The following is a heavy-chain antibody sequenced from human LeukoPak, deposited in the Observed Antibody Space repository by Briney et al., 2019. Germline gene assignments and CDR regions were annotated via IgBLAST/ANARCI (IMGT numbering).Heavy chain of an antibody. CDR3: ARHLEFYGILDK. V-gene: IGHV5-51*01. D-gene: IGHD3-9*01. CDR2: IYPGDSDT. CDR1: GYSFATYW. J-gene: IGHJ4*02. Sequence: GESLKISCKASGYSFATYWIGWVRQMPGKGLEWMGIIYPGDSDTRYSPSFQGQVTISADKSISAVYLQWSSLKASDTAMYYCARHLEFYGILDKWGQGTLVTVSS.